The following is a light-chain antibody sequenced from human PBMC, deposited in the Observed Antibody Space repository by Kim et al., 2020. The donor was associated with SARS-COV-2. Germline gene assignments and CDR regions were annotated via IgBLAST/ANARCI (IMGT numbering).Light chain of an antibody. CDR1: KDIRND. Sequence: ASVGDRVPITCRASKDIRNDLGWYQQRPEKAPRLLIFAATALQSRVPSRFSGSGSGTEFILTINSLQPEDFATYFCQQDHNYPRTFGQGTKVDIK. CDR2: AAT. J-gene: IGKJ1*01. V-gene: IGKV1-6*01. CDR3: QQDHNYPRT.